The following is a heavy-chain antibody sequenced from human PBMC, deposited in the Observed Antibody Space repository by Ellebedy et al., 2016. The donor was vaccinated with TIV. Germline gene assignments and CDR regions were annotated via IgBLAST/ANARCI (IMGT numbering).Heavy chain of an antibody. D-gene: IGHD2-2*01. CDR3: ARTVSRRYYFDY. Sequence: ASVKVSXKASGYTFSNFFMHWVRQAPGQGLEWMGIINPSDGSTSYAQKFQGRVTMTRDMSTSTVYMELSSLRSEDTAVYFCARTVSRRYYFDYWGQGTLVTVSS. CDR1: GYTFSNFF. V-gene: IGHV1-46*01. J-gene: IGHJ4*02. CDR2: INPSDGST.